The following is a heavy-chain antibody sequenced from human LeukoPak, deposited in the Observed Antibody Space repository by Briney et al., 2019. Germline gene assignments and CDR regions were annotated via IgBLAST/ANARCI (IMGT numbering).Heavy chain of an antibody. CDR1: GGSISTYY. J-gene: IGHJ4*02. V-gene: IGHV4-59*08. CDR3: ARHPYYYESSGYPRFLDS. CDR2: ISYTVTS. D-gene: IGHD3-22*01. Sequence: SETLSLTCTVSGGSISTYYWSWIRQPPGKGLEWIGYISYTVTSNYNPSLKSRVTISVDTAKNQYSLKLSSVTAADTAVYYCARHPYYYESSGYPRFLDSWGQGTLVTVSS.